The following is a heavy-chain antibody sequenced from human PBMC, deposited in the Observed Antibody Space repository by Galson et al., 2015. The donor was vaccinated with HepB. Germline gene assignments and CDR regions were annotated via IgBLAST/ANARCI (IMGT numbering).Heavy chain of an antibody. Sequence: SLRLSCAASGFTFSSYGMHWVRQAPGKGLEWVAVIWYDGSNKYYADSVKGRFTISRDNSKNTLCLQMSNLRAEDTAVYYCAKAWGGNWGQGTLVTVSS. D-gene: IGHD7-27*01. J-gene: IGHJ4*02. CDR1: GFTFSSYG. CDR3: AKAWGGN. CDR2: IWYDGSNK. V-gene: IGHV3-33*06.